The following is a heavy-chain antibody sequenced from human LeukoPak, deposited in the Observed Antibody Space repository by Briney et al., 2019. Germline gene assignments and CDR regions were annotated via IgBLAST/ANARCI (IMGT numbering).Heavy chain of an antibody. Sequence: SVNVSYKASGGTFSSYAISWVRQAPGQGLEWMGGIIPIFGTANYAQKFQGRVTITADESTSTAYMELSSLRSEDTAVYYCARGVRSYRGTISYGMDVWGLGGTVSVSS. V-gene: IGHV1-69*01. J-gene: IGHJ6*01. CDR2: IIPIFGTA. D-gene: IGHD2-2*01. CDR3: ARGVRSYRGTISYGMDV. CDR1: GGTFSSYA.